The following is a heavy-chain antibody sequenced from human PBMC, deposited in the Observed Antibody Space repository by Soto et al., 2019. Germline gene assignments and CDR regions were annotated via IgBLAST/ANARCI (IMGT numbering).Heavy chain of an antibody. CDR1: GGTFSSYA. CDR3: ARVPPSDYYYDSSGYYSNWFDL. CDR2: IIPIFGTA. V-gene: IGHV1-69*19. D-gene: IGHD3-22*01. J-gene: IGHJ5*02. Sequence: QVQLVQSGAEVKKPGSSVKVSCKASGGTFSSYAISWVRQAPGQGLEWMGGIIPIFGTANYAQKFQGSVTITADESTITAYMELSSLRSEDTAVYCCARVPPSDYYYDSSGYYSNWFDLWGQGTLVTVAS.